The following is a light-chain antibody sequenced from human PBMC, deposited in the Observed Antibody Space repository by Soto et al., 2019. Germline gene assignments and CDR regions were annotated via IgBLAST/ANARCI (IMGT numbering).Light chain of an antibody. CDR2: DAS. V-gene: IGKV3-11*01. CDR1: QSVSRY. J-gene: IGKJ5*01. CDR3: QQRSNWPPIT. Sequence: DSVVRPRPATVALCPGDSATLSCRSSQSVSRYLAWYQQKPGQAPRLLIYDASNRATGIPARFSGSGSGTDFTLTISSLEPEDFAVYYCQQRSNWPPITFGQGTRLEIK.